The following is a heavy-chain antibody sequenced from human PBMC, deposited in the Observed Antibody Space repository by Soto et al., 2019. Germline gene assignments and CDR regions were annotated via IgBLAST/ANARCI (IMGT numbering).Heavy chain of an antibody. CDR2: IIPILGIA. J-gene: IGHJ6*03. CDR1: GGTFSSYT. D-gene: IGHD2-8*01. CDR3: ARSYCTNGVCYSSYYYYMDV. Sequence: SVKVSCKASGGTFSSYTISWVRQAPGQGLEWMGRIIPILGIANYAQKSQGRVTITADKSTSTAYMELSSLRSEDTAVYYCARSYCTNGVCYSSYYYYMDVWGKGTTVTSP. V-gene: IGHV1-69*02.